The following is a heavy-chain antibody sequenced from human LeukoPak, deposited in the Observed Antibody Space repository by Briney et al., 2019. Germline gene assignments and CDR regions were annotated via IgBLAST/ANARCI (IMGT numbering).Heavy chain of an antibody. CDR1: GYTFTGYY. CDR2: INPNSGGT. J-gene: IGHJ6*03. CDR3: ARVPFHHTVLRYFDWLKLNYYYMDV. D-gene: IGHD3-9*01. Sequence: VASVKVSCKASGYTFTGYYMHWVRQAPGQGLEWMGWINPNSGGTNYAQKFQGRVTMTRDTSISTAYMELSRLRSDDTAVYYCARVPFHHTVLRYFDWLKLNYYYMDVWGKGTTVTISS. V-gene: IGHV1-2*02.